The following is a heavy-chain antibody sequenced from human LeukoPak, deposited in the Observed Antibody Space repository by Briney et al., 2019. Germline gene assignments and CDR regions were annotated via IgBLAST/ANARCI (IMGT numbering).Heavy chain of an antibody. CDR1: GYTFTGYY. D-gene: IGHD1-1*01. J-gene: IGHJ6*02. V-gene: IGHV1-2*06. CDR2: INPNSGGT. Sequence: ASVKVSCKASGYTFTGYYMHWVRQAPGQGLEWMGRINPNSGGTNYAQKFQGRVTMTRDTSISTAYMELSRLRSDDTAVYYCARTTTRAFWGMDVWGQGTTVTVSS. CDR3: ARTTTRAFWGMDV.